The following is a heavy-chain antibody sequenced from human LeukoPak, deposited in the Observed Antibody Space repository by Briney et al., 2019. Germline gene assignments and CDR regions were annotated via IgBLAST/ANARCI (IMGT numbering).Heavy chain of an antibody. J-gene: IGHJ4*02. Sequence: PGRSLRLSCAASGFTFSSYGMHWVRQAPGKGLEWVAVISYDGSNKYYADSVKGRFTISRDNSKNTLYLQMNSLRAEDTAVYYCAKVRAGGSGYWGGAFDYWGQGTLVTVSS. V-gene: IGHV3-30*18. CDR3: AKVRAGGSGYWGGAFDY. D-gene: IGHD3-22*01. CDR1: GFTFSSYG. CDR2: ISYDGSNK.